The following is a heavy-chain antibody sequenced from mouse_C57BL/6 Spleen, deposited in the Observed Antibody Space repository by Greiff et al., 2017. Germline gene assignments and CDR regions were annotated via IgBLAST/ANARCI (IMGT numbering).Heavy chain of an antibody. J-gene: IGHJ2*01. CDR3: ERPPLRQLRLSFFDY. V-gene: IGHV1-78*01. D-gene: IGHD3-2*02. CDR2: IYPRDGST. CDR1: GYTFTDHT. Sequence: QVQLQQSDAELVKPGASVKISCKVSGYTFTDHTIHWMKQRPEQGLEWIGYIYPRDGSTKYNEKFKGTATLTADKSSSTAYMQLNSLTSEDSAVYFCERPPLRQLRLSFFDYWGQGTTLTVSS.